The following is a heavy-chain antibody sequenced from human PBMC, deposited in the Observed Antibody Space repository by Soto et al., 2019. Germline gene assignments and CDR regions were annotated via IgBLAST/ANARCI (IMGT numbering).Heavy chain of an antibody. D-gene: IGHD3-22*01. CDR3: ASYYDSSGRMDY. CDR1: GFTFSSYA. J-gene: IGHJ4*02. CDR2: ISYDGSNK. V-gene: IGHV3-30-3*01. Sequence: QVQLVESGGGVVQPGRSLRLSCAASGFTFSSYAMHWVRQAPGKGLEWVAVISYDGSNKYYADSVKGRFTISRDNSKNPLYLQMHSLRAEDTAVYYCASYYDSSGRMDYWGQGTLVTVSS.